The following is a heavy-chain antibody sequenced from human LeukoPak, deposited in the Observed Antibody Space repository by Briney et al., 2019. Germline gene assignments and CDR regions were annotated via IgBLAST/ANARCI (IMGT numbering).Heavy chain of an antibody. CDR1: GFTFSSYG. CDR3: AKDQGSRIQLWAGAFDI. J-gene: IGHJ3*02. Sequence: GGSLRLSCAASGFTFSSYGMHWVRQAPGKGVEWVAVISYDGSNKYYADSVKGRFTISRDNSKNTLYLQMNSLRAEDTAVYYCAKDQGSRIQLWAGAFDIWGQGTMVTVSS. D-gene: IGHD5-18*01. CDR2: ISYDGSNK. V-gene: IGHV3-30*18.